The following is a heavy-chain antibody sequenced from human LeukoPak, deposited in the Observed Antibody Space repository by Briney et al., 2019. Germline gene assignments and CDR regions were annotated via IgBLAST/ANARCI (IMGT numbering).Heavy chain of an antibody. CDR1: GFTLGGHD. D-gene: IGHD5-18*01. J-gene: IGHJ4*02. V-gene: IGHV3-13*01. CDR2: VSSGHHA. CDR3: VREARGYHYTYFDY. Sequence: GGSLRLSCTASGFTLGGHDMHWVRQTTGGGLEWVAAVSSGHHAFYAGSVQGRFAVSRVDGKNSLYLQMNCLRGGDTAVYYCVREARGYHYTYFDYWGQGSLVTVSS.